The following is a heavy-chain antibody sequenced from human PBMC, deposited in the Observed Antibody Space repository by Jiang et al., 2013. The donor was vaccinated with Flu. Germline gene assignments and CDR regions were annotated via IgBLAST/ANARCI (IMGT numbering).Heavy chain of an antibody. CDR1: GYTFTDYY. Sequence: KASGYTFTDYYIHWVRQAPGQGLEWMGRINPNSGGTNHAQKFQGRVTMTRDTSISTAYMELSRLRSDDTAVYYCAKSEGVWQWLDLWGRGTLVTVSS. CDR3: AKSEGVWQWLDL. V-gene: IGHV1-2*06. CDR2: INPNSGGT. J-gene: IGHJ2*01. D-gene: IGHD6-19*01.